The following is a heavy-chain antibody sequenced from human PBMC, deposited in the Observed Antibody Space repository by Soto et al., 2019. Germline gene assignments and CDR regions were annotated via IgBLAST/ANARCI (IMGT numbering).Heavy chain of an antibody. D-gene: IGHD5-12*01. J-gene: IGHJ6*02. CDR2: IIPIFGTA. CDR3: ARARGYSGYDEDYYGIDV. CDR1: GGTFSSYA. V-gene: IGHV1-69*13. Sequence: SVKVSCKASGGTFSSYAISWVRQAPGQGLEWMGGIIPIFGTANYAQKFQGRVTITADESTSTAYMELSSLRSEDTAVYYCARARGYSGYDEDYYGIDVWGQGXTVTVSS.